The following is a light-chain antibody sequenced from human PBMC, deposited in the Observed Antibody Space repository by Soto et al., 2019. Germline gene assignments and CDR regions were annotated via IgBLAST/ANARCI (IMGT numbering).Light chain of an antibody. CDR3: CSYAGSSTYV. V-gene: IGLV2-23*01. J-gene: IGLJ1*01. CDR1: SRDVGIYNL. Sequence: QSALTQPASVSGSPGQSITISCTGTSRDVGIYNLVSWYQLHPGKVPKLIIYEDTKRPSGIPSRFSGSESGITAFLTISGLQAEDEADYCCCSYAGSSTYVFGTGTKVTVL. CDR2: EDT.